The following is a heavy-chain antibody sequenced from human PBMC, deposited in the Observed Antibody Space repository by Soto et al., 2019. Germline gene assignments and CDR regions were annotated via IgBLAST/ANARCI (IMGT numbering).Heavy chain of an antibody. CDR1: GFTLSDFA. Sequence: QVQLVESGGGVVQPGMSLRLSCAASGFTLSDFAMHWVRQAPGKGLEWVAILSNDGGSEHYGDSVKGRFTISRDNSKHMVYLEMTSLRVEDTAVYSCARAVPGIDVWGQGTTVTDSS. CDR3: ARAVPGIDV. CDR2: LSNDGGSE. J-gene: IGHJ6*02. V-gene: IGHV3-30-3*01.